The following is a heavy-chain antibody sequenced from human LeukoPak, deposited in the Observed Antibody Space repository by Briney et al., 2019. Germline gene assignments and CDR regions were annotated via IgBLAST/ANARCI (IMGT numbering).Heavy chain of an antibody. D-gene: IGHD3-16*02. Sequence: GGSLRLSCAASGFTVSSNYMTWVRQAPGKGLEWVSYITGNSNAKYYADSVKGRFTISRDNAKNSLYLQMSSLRAEDTAVYYCARDVGYRSWFDPWGQGTLVIVSS. CDR2: ITGNSNAK. J-gene: IGHJ5*02. CDR1: GFTVSSNY. CDR3: ARDVGYRSWFDP. V-gene: IGHV3-48*01.